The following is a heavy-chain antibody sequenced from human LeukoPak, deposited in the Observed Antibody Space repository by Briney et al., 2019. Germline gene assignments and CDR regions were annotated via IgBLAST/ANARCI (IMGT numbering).Heavy chain of an antibody. CDR3: ARVEDGDYFDY. D-gene: IGHD4-17*01. J-gene: IGHJ4*02. Sequence: GGSLRLSCAASGFTVTNNYMSWVRQAPGKGLECVSVIDSGGNTYYSDSVRGRFTISKDNSKNTLYLQMNSLRAEDTAVYYCARVEDGDYFDYWGQGTLLTVSS. V-gene: IGHV3-53*01. CDR1: GFTVTNNY. CDR2: IDSGGNT.